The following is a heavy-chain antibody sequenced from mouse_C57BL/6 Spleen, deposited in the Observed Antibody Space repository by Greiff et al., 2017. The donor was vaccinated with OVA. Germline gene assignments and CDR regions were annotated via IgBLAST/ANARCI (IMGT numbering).Heavy chain of an antibody. CDR3: AREGDGGYYFDY. Sequence: EVQRVESGGGLVKPGGSLKLSCAASGFTFSSYTMSWVRQTPEKRLEWVATISGGGGNTYYPDSVKGRFTISRDNAKNTLYLQMSSLRSEDTALYYCAREGDGGYYFDYWGQGTTLTVSS. CDR2: ISGGGGNT. D-gene: IGHD3-3*01. CDR1: GFTFSSYT. V-gene: IGHV5-9*01. J-gene: IGHJ2*01.